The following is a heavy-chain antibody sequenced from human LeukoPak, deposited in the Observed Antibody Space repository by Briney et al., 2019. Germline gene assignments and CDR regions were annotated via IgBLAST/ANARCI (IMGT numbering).Heavy chain of an antibody. CDR3: AAVFNYDFWSGYRGGYFDY. V-gene: IGHV1-69*13. D-gene: IGHD3-3*01. J-gene: IGHJ4*02. CDR2: IIPIFGTA. Sequence: SVKVSCKASGGTFSSYAISWVRQAPGQGLEWMGGIIPIFGTANYAQKFQGRVTITADESTSTAYMELSSLRSEDTAVYYCAAVFNYDFWSGYRGGYFDYWGQGTLVTVSS. CDR1: GGTFSSYA.